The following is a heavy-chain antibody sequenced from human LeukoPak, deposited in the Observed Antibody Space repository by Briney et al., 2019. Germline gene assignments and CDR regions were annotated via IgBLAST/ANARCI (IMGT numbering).Heavy chain of an antibody. CDR1: GYTFTGYY. Sequence: ASVKVSCKASGYTFTGYYIHWVRQAPGQGLEWMGWINPNINGTNYAQKFQGRVTMTRDTSIGTAYMELNRLRSDDTAVYYCARGSYDSSDFEYFHHWGQGTLVTVSS. V-gene: IGHV1-2*02. CDR3: ARGSYDSSDFEYFHH. J-gene: IGHJ1*01. D-gene: IGHD3-22*01. CDR2: INPNINGT.